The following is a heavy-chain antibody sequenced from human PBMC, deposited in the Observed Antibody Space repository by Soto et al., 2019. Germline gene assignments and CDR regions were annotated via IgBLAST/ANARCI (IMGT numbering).Heavy chain of an antibody. CDR3: ARGSVGMDSSGWYCDY. V-gene: IGHV1-69*06. D-gene: IGHD6-19*01. CDR1: GDTFSSYA. CDR2: IIPIFGTA. Sequence: SVKVSCKASGDTFSSYAISWVRQTPGQGLEWMGGIIPIFGTANYAQKFQGRVTTTADKSTSTAYMELSSLRSEDTAVYYCARGSVGMDSSGWYCDYWGQGTLVTVSS. J-gene: IGHJ4*02.